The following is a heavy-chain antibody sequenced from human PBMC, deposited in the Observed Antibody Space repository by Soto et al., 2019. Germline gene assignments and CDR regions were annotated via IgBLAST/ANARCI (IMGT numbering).Heavy chain of an antibody. Sequence: GGSLRLSCAASGFTFSSYAMSWVRQAPGKGLEWVSAISGSGGSTYYADSVKGRFTISRDNSKNTLYLQMNSLRAEDTAVYYCAKDSMITFGGVIVTNWFDPWGQGTLVTVSS. V-gene: IGHV3-23*01. CDR1: GFTFSSYA. D-gene: IGHD3-16*02. CDR2: ISGSGGST. J-gene: IGHJ5*02. CDR3: AKDSMITFGGVIVTNWFDP.